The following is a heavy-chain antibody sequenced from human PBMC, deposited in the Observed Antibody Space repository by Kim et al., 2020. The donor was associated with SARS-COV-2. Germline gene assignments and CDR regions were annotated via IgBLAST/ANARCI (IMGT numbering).Heavy chain of an antibody. V-gene: IGHV3-33*01. CDR3: ARGFHDFDAFDI. D-gene: IGHD3-3*01. Sequence: YYADSVKGRFTISRDNSKNTLYLQMNSLRAEDTAVYYCARGFHDFDAFDIWGQGTMVTVSS. J-gene: IGHJ3*02.